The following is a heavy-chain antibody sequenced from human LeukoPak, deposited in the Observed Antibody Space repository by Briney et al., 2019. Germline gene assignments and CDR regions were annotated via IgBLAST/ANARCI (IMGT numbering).Heavy chain of an antibody. D-gene: IGHD2/OR15-2a*01. CDR3: ARDKIGGINFDY. CDR2: INHSGST. Sequence: PSETLSLTCAVYGGSFSGYYWSWIRQPPGKGLEWIGKINHSGSTNYNPSLESRVTISVDTSKNQFSLKVSSVTAADTAVYYCARDKIGGINFDYWGQGTLITVSA. J-gene: IGHJ4*02. CDR1: GGSFSGYY. V-gene: IGHV4-34*01.